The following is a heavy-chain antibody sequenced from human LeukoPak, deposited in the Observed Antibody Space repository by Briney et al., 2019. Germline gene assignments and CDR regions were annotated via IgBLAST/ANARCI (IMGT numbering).Heavy chain of an antibody. CDR3: ARITYYYDSSGYYFGYYFDY. D-gene: IGHD3-22*01. CDR1: GGSISSYY. CDR2: IYYSGST. J-gene: IGHJ4*02. V-gene: IGHV4-59*01. Sequence: SETLSLTCTVSGGSISSYYWSWIRQPPGKGLEWIGYIYYSGSTNYNPSLKSRVTISVDTSKNQFSQKLSSVTAADTAVYYCARITYYYDSSGYYFGYYFDYWGQGTLVTVSS.